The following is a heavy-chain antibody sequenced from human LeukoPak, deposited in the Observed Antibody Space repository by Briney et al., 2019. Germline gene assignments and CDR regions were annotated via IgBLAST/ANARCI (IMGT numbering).Heavy chain of an antibody. CDR2: ISYDGSNK. D-gene: IGHD6-19*01. V-gene: IGHV3-30*04. J-gene: IGHJ6*02. CDR1: GFTFSSYA. CDR3: ARDLMDAQWLVPRYGMDV. Sequence: GRSLRLSCAASGFTFSSYAMRWVRQAPGKGLEWVAVISYDGSNKYYADSVKGRFTISRDNSKNTLYLQMNSLRAEDTAVYYCARDLMDAQWLVPRYGMDVWGQGTTVTVSS.